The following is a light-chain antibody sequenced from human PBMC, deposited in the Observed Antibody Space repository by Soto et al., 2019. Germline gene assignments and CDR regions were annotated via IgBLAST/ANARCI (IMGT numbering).Light chain of an antibody. CDR2: GAS. J-gene: IGKJ4*01. CDR3: QQYSRWPLT. CDR1: QSVYSN. V-gene: IGKV3-15*01. Sequence: EIVMTQSPATLSVSPGERATLSCRASQSVYSNLAWYQQKPGQVPRLLIYGASTRATGIPARFSGSGSGTEFPLTISSLQSEDFAVYYCQQYSRWPLTFGGGTKVEIK.